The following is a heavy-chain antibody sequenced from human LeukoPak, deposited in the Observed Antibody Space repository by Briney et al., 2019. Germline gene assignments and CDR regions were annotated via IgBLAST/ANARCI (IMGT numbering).Heavy chain of an antibody. D-gene: IGHD5-18*01. CDR1: GFTFSNYE. J-gene: IGHJ4*02. CDR2: ISSGGSGK. Sequence: GGSLRLSCAASGFTFSNYEMNWVRQAPGKGLEWVSYISSGGSGKDYADCVKGRFTISRDNAKNSLYLQMNSLRAEDTAVYYCARDLRGYHDYWGQGTLVTVSS. V-gene: IGHV3-48*03. CDR3: ARDLRGYHDY.